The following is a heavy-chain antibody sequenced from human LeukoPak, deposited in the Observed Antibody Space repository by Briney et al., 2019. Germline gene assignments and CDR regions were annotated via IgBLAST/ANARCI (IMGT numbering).Heavy chain of an antibody. CDR3: ARDTIGYCSSTSCYGYGMDV. D-gene: IGHD2-2*01. CDR1: GGSISSGDYY. J-gene: IGHJ6*02. CDR2: IYYSGST. V-gene: IGHV4-30-4*01. Sequence: PSQTLSLTCTVSGGSISSGDYYWSWIRQPPGKGLEWIGYIYYSGSTYYNPSLKSRVTISVDTSKNQFSLKLSSVTAADTAVYYCARDTIGYCSSTSCYGYGMDVWGQGTTVTVSS.